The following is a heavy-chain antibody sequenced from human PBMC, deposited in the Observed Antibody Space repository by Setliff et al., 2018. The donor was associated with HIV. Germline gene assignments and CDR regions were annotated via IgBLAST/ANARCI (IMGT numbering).Heavy chain of an antibody. D-gene: IGHD1-1*01. J-gene: IGHJ6*03. V-gene: IGHV3-48*03. CDR3: ARDLDGLYYMDV. CDR1: GFNFYNYE. CDR2: ISSGGRTI. Sequence: GGSLRLSCAASGFNFYNYEMNWVRQAPGKGLEWIAYISSGGRTIDYADPVKDRFTIYRDNGKNSVYLQMNSLRVDDTAVYYCARDLDGLYYMDVWGTGTTVTVSS.